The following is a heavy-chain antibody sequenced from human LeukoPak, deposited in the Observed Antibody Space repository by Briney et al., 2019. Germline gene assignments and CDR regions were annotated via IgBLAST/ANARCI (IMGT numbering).Heavy chain of an antibody. CDR2: ISYDGSNK. D-gene: IGHD4-11*01. CDR1: GFTFRSYA. J-gene: IGHJ4*02. Sequence: GRSLRLSCAASGFTFRSYAMHWVRQAPGKGLEWVAVISYDGSNKYYADSVKGRFTISRDNSKNTLYLQMNSLSADDTAVYYCARDPYSNYYFDYWGQGTLVTVSS. CDR3: ARDPYSNYYFDY. V-gene: IGHV3-30-3*01.